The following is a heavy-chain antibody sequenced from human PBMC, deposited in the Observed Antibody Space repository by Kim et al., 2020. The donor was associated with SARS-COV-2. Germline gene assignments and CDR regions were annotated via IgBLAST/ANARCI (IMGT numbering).Heavy chain of an antibody. V-gene: IGHV3-11*05. CDR3: ARVGYDYVWGSYRDYYYYXGMXX. J-gene: IGHJ6*02. CDR1: GFTFSDYY. CDR2: ISSSSSYT. D-gene: IGHD3-16*02. Sequence: XGSLRLSCAASGFTFSDYYMSWIRQAPGXGXEWVSYISSSSSYTNYADSVKGRFTISRDNAKNSLYLQMNSLGAEDTAVYYCARVGYDYVWGSYRDYYYYXGMXXXGXGTTVTVSS.